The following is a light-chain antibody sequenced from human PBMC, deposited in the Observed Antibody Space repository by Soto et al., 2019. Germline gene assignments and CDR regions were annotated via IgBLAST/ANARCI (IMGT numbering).Light chain of an antibody. Sequence: EIVITQSPATLSVSPGERATLSCRASQSVSSNLAWYQQRPGQAPRLLIYGASTRATVIPARFSGSGSGTEFTXTISSLQSEDYAVYYCQQYNDWPRTFGQGTK. CDR1: QSVSSN. CDR2: GAS. V-gene: IGKV3-15*01. CDR3: QQYNDWPRT. J-gene: IGKJ1*01.